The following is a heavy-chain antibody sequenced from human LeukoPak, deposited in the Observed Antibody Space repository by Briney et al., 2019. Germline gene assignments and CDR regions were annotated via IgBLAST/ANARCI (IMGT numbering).Heavy chain of an antibody. D-gene: IGHD6-13*01. CDR2: IVVGSGST. Sequence: ASVKVSCKTSGSTFTSSAMQWVRQARGQRLEWLGWIVVGSGSTNYAQKFQERDTITRDTSISTAYMELSRLRSDDTAVYYCARDSSSSWYDYWGQGTLVTVSS. V-gene: IGHV1-58*02. CDR1: GSTFTSSA. J-gene: IGHJ4*02. CDR3: ARDSSSSWYDY.